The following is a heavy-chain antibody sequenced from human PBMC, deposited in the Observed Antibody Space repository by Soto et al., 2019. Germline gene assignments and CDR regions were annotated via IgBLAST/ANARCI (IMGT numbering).Heavy chain of an antibody. D-gene: IGHD5-12*01. CDR1: GGSVSGGSYY. Sequence: PSETLSLTCTISGGSVSGGSYYCRWIPHPPGKGPEWTGCIYYSGSNNYNPSLKSRVTISVDTYKNKFSLKMSSVTAADTAVYYCARVRDGYNYSEYWGQGNLVTVS. J-gene: IGHJ4*02. CDR3: ARVRDGYNYSEY. V-gene: IGHV4-61*01. CDR2: IYYSGSN.